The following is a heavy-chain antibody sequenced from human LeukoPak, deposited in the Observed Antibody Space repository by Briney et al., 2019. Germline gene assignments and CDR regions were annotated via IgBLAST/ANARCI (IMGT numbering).Heavy chain of an antibody. Sequence: SQTLSLTCTVSGGSISSGGYYWSWIRQPPGKGLEWIGYIYHSGSTYYNPSLKSRVTISVDRSKNQFSLKLTSVTAADTAVYYCVRDLSASNAFDIWGQGTMVTVSS. V-gene: IGHV4-30-2*01. CDR1: GGSISSGGYY. CDR2: IYHSGST. J-gene: IGHJ3*02. CDR3: VRDLSASNAFDI.